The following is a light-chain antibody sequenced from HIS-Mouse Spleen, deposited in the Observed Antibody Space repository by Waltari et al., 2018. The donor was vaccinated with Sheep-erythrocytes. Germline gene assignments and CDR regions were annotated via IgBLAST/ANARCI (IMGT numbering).Light chain of an antibody. CDR1: QSISSD. V-gene: IGKV1-39*01. CDR2: AAS. J-gene: IGKJ3*01. CDR3: QQSYSTPQFT. Sequence: DIQMTQSPSSLSASVGDSVTITCRASQSISSDLNWYHQKPRKAPKLPIYAASSLQSGVPSRFSGSGYGTDFTLTISSLQPEDFATYYCQQSYSTPQFTFGPGTKVDIK.